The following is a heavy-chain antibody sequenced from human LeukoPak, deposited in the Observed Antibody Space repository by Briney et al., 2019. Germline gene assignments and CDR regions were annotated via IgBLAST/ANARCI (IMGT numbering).Heavy chain of an antibody. CDR1: GYSFTSYW. J-gene: IGHJ6*02. CDR2: IYPGDSDT. V-gene: IGHV5-51*01. CDR3: ARSLYSSYYYYGMDV. Sequence: GESLKISCKGSGYSFTSYWNGWVRQMPGKGLEWMGIIYPGDSDTRYSPSFQGQVTISADKSISTAYLQWSSLKASDTAMYYCARSLYSSYYYYGMDVWGQGTTVTVSS. D-gene: IGHD4-11*01.